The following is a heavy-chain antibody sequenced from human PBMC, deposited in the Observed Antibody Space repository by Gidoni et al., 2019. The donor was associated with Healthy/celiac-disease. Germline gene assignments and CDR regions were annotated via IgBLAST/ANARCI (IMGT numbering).Heavy chain of an antibody. V-gene: IGHV3-33*01. CDR1: GFTFSSYG. CDR2: ICDDGSNK. CDR3: AREGYGDNYYYGMDV. Sequence: QVQLVESGGGVVQPGRSLRLSCAASGFTFSSYGMAWVRQAPGKGLGWVAVICDDGSNKYYADSVKGRFTISRDNSKNTLYLQMNSLRAEDTAVYYCAREGYGDNYYYGMDVWGQGTTVTVSS. D-gene: IGHD4-17*01. J-gene: IGHJ6*02.